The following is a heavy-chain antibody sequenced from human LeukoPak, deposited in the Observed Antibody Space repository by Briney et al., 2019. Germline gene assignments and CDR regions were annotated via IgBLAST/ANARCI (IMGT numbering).Heavy chain of an antibody. CDR2: IYYTGST. Sequence: SETLSLTCTLSGGSITNYYWNWIRQPPGKGLEWFGFIYYTGSTNYNPSLKSRVTISLDTSKNQFSLRLISVTAADTAVYYCARGYCSGGSCYYFDLWGRGTLVTVSS. D-gene: IGHD2-15*01. CDR1: GGSITNYY. CDR3: ARGYCSGGSCYYFDL. J-gene: IGHJ2*01. V-gene: IGHV4-59*13.